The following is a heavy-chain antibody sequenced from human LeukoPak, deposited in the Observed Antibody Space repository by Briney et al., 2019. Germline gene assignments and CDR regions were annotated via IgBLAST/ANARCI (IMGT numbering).Heavy chain of an antibody. CDR3: ASSSEPVTYLWFPWEQYFDY. D-gene: IGHD3-10*01. V-gene: IGHV1-2*02. Sequence: VASVKVSCKASGYTFTGYYMHWVRQAPGQGLEWMGWINPNSGGTNYAQKFQGRVTMTRDTSISTAYMELSRLRSDDTAVYYCASSSEPVTYLWFPWEQYFDYWGQGTLVTVSS. CDR1: GYTFTGYY. J-gene: IGHJ4*02. CDR2: INPNSGGT.